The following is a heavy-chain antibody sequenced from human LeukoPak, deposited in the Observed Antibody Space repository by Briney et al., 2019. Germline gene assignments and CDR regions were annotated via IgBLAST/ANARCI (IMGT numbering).Heavy chain of an antibody. CDR3: AKSQAYQLLLAIDY. J-gene: IGHJ4*02. Sequence: GGSLRLSCAASGFTFSSYAMSWVRQAPGKGLEWVSAISGSGGNTYYADSVKGWFTISRDNSKNTLYLQMNSLRAEDTAVYYCAKSQAYQLLLAIDYWGQGTLVTVSS. CDR1: GFTFSSYA. D-gene: IGHD2-2*01. V-gene: IGHV3-23*01. CDR2: ISGSGGNT.